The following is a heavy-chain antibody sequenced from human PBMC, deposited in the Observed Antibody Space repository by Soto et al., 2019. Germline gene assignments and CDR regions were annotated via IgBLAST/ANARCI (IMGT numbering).Heavy chain of an antibody. CDR1: GGISDTYT. V-gene: IGHV1-69*02. D-gene: IGHD3-16*01. J-gene: IGHJ4*02. CDR3: ARVGGAVSSWDAY. CDR2: INPIPNVV. Sequence: QVQLVQSGAEVKKPGSSVKVSCRASGGISDTYTISWVRQAPGQGFEWMGRINPIPNVVHYAQKFQGRVTITAGKSTNTAYMELRSLRSEDTGMYDCARVGGAVSSWDAYWGQGTLVTVSS.